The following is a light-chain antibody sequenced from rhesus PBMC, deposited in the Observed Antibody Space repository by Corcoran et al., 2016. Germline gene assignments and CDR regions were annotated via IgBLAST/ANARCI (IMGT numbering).Light chain of an antibody. Sequence: DIQMTQSPSSLSASVGDRVTITCRASQGISNWLAWYQQKPGKAPKILIYRASNLEKGVPSRFSGSGSGTEFTLTISSLQPEDIATYYCQQHDNSPWTFGQGTKVEIK. CDR1: QGISNW. V-gene: IGKV1-69*01. CDR3: QQHDNSPWT. J-gene: IGKJ1*01. CDR2: RAS.